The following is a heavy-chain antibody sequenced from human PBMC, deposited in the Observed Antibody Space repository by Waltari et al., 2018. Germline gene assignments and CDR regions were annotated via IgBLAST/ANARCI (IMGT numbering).Heavy chain of an antibody. Sequence: QVQLQESGPGRVNPSETVSLTCSVYGGSISNYFWSWIRQPAGKGLERIGHIHSTGVTNYNPSLKSGVTMSVDTSKNQFSLRLRSVTAADTAVYYCASVPGVPSHFDIWGQGTMLTVSS. CDR1: GGSISNYF. V-gene: IGHV4-4*07. D-gene: IGHD6-6*01. CDR3: ASVPGVPSHFDI. J-gene: IGHJ3*02. CDR2: IHSTGVT.